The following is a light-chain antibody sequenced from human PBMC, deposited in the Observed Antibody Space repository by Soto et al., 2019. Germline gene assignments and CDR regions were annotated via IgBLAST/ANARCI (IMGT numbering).Light chain of an antibody. Sequence: ALTQPRSVSGSPGQSVSISCTGTSSDVGGYNYVSWYQQHPGKAPNLMIYDVTKRPSGVPDRFSGSKSGNTASLTISGLQIEDEADYYCCSYAGSYTLLFGGGTKLTVL. CDR2: DVT. CDR3: CSYAGSYTLL. CDR1: SSDVGGYNY. J-gene: IGLJ2*01. V-gene: IGLV2-11*01.